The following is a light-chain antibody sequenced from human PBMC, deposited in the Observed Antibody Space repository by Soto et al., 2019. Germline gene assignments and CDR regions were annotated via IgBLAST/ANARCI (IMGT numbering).Light chain of an antibody. CDR1: QDISNC. CDR2: EAS. V-gene: IGKV1-27*01. J-gene: IGKJ2*01. CDR3: QKYNSVPYT. Sequence: DIQMTQSPSSLSASVGDRVTITCRASQDISNCLAWYQQKPGKVPKLLIYEASSLQSGVPPRFSGSRSGTDFTLTISSLQPEDFATYYCQKYNSVPYTFGQGTKLDIK.